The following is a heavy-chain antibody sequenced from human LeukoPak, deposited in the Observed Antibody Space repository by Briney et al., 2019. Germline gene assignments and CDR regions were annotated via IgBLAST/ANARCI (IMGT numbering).Heavy chain of an antibody. J-gene: IGHJ6*03. CDR2: IIPVVERI. CDR3: ARPGGCSSANCWPEYYFYMDV. D-gene: IGHD2-2*01. Sequence: SVKVSCKASGSTFNNYVISWVRQAHGQGLEWMGDIIPVVERINYAQKFQGRVTITADASTNTAYMEMNSLKSEDTAVYYCARPGGCSSANCWPEYYFYMDVWGKGTSVTVSS. V-gene: IGHV1-69*01. CDR1: GSTFNNYV.